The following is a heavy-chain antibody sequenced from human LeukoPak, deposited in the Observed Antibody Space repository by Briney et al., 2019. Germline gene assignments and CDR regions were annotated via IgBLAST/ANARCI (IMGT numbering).Heavy chain of an antibody. J-gene: IGHJ4*02. D-gene: IGHD6-19*01. CDR1: GFTFSAYY. CDR2: ISSSGSSI. V-gene: IGHV3-11*01. Sequence: GGSLRLSCAASGFTFSAYYMSWIRQAPGKGLEWVSYISSSGSSIYYADSVKGRFTISRDNAKNSLYLQMNSLRAEDTAVYYCARAHTSGWYGDCEYWPQGTLVTVSS. CDR3: ARAHTSGWYGDCEY.